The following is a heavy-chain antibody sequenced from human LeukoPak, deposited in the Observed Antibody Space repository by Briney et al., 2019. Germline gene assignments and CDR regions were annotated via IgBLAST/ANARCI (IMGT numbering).Heavy chain of an antibody. D-gene: IGHD1-26*01. J-gene: IGHJ3*02. CDR3: AKIVGATRRYDAFDI. V-gene: IGHV3-30-3*02. Sequence: GGSLRLSCAASGFTFSSYAMHWVRQAPGKGLEWVAVISYDGSNKYYADSVKGRFTISRDNSKNTLYLQMNSLRAEDTAVYYCAKIVGATRRYDAFDIWGQGTMVTVSS. CDR2: ISYDGSNK. CDR1: GFTFSSYA.